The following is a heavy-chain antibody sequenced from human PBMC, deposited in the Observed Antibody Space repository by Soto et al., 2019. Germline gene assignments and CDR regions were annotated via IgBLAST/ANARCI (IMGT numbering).Heavy chain of an antibody. J-gene: IGHJ5*02. CDR1: GYCISSNYF. Sequence: AEYLSLTFDVPGYCISSNYFRGWIRQPAGKGLEWIGSIHHSGSTYYKWSLKSRVTISMDTSENQFSLKLTSVTAADTALYYCARHPTGFSNWIDPWGQRIMVAVSS. D-gene: IGHD2-15*01. CDR2: IHHSGST. CDR3: ARHPTGFSNWIDP. V-gene: IGHV4-38-2*01.